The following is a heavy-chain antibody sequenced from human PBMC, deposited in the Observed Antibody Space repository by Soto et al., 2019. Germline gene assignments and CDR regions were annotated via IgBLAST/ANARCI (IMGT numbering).Heavy chain of an antibody. Sequence: QVQLVQSGAEVKKPGASVNVSCKASGYTFTGYYIHWVRQAPGQGLEWMGWINPNSGGTNYAQKFQGRVTMTRDTSISTAYMELSSLRSDDTAVYYCARGTTWGYYYYYGMDVWGQGTTVTVSS. J-gene: IGHJ6*02. CDR3: ARGTTWGYYYYYGMDV. V-gene: IGHV1-2*02. D-gene: IGHD1-1*01. CDR1: GYTFTGYY. CDR2: INPNSGGT.